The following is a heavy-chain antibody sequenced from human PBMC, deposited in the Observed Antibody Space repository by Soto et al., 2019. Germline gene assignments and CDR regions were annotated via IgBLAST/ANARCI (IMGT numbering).Heavy chain of an antibody. CDR1: GFTFSSYA. Sequence: GGSLRLSCSASGFTFSSYAMHWVRQAPGKGLEYVSAISSNGGSTYYADSVKGRFTISRDNSKNTLYLQMSSLRAEDTAVYYCARKNVLLSPSYYYYYMYVWGKGTTVTVSS. CDR2: ISSNGGST. J-gene: IGHJ6*03. CDR3: ARKNVLLSPSYYYYYMYV. D-gene: IGHD1-1*01. V-gene: IGHV3-64D*08.